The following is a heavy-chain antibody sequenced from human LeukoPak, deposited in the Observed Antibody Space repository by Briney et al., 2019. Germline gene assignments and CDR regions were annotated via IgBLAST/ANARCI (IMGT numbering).Heavy chain of an antibody. CDR2: ISGSGGST. J-gene: IGHJ4*02. CDR3: AKDSNTAMVLSNFDY. CDR1: GFTFSSYA. D-gene: IGHD5-18*01. Sequence: GGSLRLSCTASGFTFSSYAMSWVRQAPGKGLEWLSAISGSGGSTYYADSVKGRFTISRDNSKNTLYLQMNSLRAEDTAVYYCAKDSNTAMVLSNFDYWGQGTLVTVSS. V-gene: IGHV3-23*01.